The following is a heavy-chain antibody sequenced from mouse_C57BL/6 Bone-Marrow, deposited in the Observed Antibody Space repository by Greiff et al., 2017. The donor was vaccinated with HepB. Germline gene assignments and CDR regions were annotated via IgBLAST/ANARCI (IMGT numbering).Heavy chain of an antibody. V-gene: IGHV1-50*01. J-gene: IGHJ2*01. Sequence: QVQLQQPGAELVKPGASVKLSCKASGYTFTSYWMQWVKQRPGQGLEWIGEIDPSDSYTNYNQKFKGKATLTVDTSSSTAYMQLSSLTSEDSAVYYCARRNDGDYFDYWGQGTTLTVSS. D-gene: IGHD2-12*01. CDR2: IDPSDSYT. CDR1: GYTFTSYW. CDR3: ARRNDGDYFDY.